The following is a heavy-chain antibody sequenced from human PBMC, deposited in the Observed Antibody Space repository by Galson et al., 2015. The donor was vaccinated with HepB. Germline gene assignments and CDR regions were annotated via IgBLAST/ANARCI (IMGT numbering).Heavy chain of an antibody. CDR1: GYSFTSYW. V-gene: IGHV5-51*03. CDR3: ARRGGYCSGGSCYSYYYGMDV. Sequence: QSGAEVKKPGESLKISCKGSGYSFTSYWIGWVRQMPGKGLEWMGIIYPGDSDTRYSPSFQGQVTISADKSISTAYLQWSSLKASDTAMYYCARRGGYCSGGSCYSYYYGMDVWGQGTTVTVSS. D-gene: IGHD2-15*01. CDR2: IYPGDSDT. J-gene: IGHJ6*02.